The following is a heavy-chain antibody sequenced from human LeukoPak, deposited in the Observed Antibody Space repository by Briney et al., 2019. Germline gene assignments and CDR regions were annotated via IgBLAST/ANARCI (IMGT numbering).Heavy chain of an antibody. V-gene: IGHV1-18*01. Sequence: GASVKVSCKASGYTFTSYGISWVRQAPGQGLEWMGWISAYNGNTNYAQKLQGRVTMTTDTSTSTAYMELSSLRSEDTAVYYCARESWYDCGHYYFDYWGQGTLVTVSS. J-gene: IGHJ4*02. D-gene: IGHD2-21*01. CDR2: ISAYNGNT. CDR3: ARESWYDCGHYYFDY. CDR1: GYTFTSYG.